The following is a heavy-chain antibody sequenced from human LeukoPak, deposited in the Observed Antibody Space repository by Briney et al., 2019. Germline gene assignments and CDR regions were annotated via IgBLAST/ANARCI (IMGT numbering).Heavy chain of an antibody. CDR3: ARAGARVADTYNWFDL. CDR2: IYTSGST. J-gene: IGHJ5*02. Sequence: SETLSLTCTVSGGSISSYYWSWIRQPAGKGLEWIGRIYTSGSTNYNPSLKSRVTMSVDTSKNQFSLKLSSVTAADTAVYYCARAGARVADTYNWFDLWGQGTLVTVSS. CDR1: GGSISSYY. D-gene: IGHD2-15*01. V-gene: IGHV4-4*07.